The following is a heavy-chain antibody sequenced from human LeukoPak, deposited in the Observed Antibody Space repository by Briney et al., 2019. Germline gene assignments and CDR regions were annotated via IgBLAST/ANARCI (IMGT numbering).Heavy chain of an antibody. CDR3: ARDLRAMVVTAGPDY. CDR1: GFPFSSYG. CDR2: ISEDAGRNK. Sequence: GGSLRLSCAASGFPFSSYGMHWVRQAPGKGLEWVAFISEDAGRNKYYADSVKGRFTISRDNSRNTLYLQVDSLRAEDTAVYYCARDLRAMVVTAGPDYWGQGTLVTVSS. D-gene: IGHD4-23*01. J-gene: IGHJ4*02. V-gene: IGHV3-30*03.